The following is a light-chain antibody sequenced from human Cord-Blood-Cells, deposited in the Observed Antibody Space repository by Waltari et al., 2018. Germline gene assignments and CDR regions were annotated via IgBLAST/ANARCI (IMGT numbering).Light chain of an antibody. V-gene: IGLV2-23*01. CDR2: EGS. CDR1: SSDVGSDNL. J-gene: IGLJ2*01. CDR3: CSYAGSSTLV. Sequence: QSALTQPASVSGSPGQSFTISCTGTSSDVGSDNLVSWYQQHPGKAPKLRIYEGSKRPSGVSNRFSGSNSGNTASLTISGLQAEDEADYYCCSYAGSSTLVFGGGTKLTVL.